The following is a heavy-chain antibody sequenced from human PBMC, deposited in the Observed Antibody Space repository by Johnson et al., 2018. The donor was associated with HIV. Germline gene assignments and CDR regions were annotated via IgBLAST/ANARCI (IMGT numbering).Heavy chain of an antibody. V-gene: IGHV3-NL1*01. CDR1: GFTFSSYA. Sequence: VQLVESGGGVVQPGRSLRLSCAASGFTFSSYAMHWVRQAPGKGLEWVSVIYSGGSTYYADSVKGRFTISRDNYKNTMYLQMNSLRPEDTAVYYCARGWGRSSGTFDAFDIWGQGTMVTVSS. D-gene: IGHD6-19*01. CDR3: ARGWGRSSGTFDAFDI. J-gene: IGHJ3*02. CDR2: IYSGGST.